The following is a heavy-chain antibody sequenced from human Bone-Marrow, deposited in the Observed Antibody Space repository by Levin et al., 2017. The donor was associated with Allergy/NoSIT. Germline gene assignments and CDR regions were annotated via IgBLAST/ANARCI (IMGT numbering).Heavy chain of an antibody. CDR1: GYSLTNYW. CDR3: ARRWGGNYTMDV. J-gene: IGHJ6*02. D-gene: IGHD7-27*01. V-gene: IGHV5-51*01. Sequence: KVSCKGSGYSLTNYWIGWVRQMPGKGLEWMGIIYVGDSDARYSPSFQGQVTMSVDKSSSTAHLQWTSLKASDTAMYFCARRWGGNYTMDVWGQGTTVTVSS. CDR2: IYVGDSDA.